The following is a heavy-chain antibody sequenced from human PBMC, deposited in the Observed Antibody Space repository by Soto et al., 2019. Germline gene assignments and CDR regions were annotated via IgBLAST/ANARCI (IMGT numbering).Heavy chain of an antibody. V-gene: IGHV4-4*02. D-gene: IGHD3-22*01. CDR1: SNSFLSTFW. CDR3: ARFDYYDSSGYLDCGPK. J-gene: IGHJ1*01. CDR2: IYHGGNT. Sequence: SDTLSLTCDIHSNSFLSTFWWSAVRQPPGKGLEWIGEIYHGGNTNYNPSLKSRVTISVDKSKNQFSLKLSSVTAADTAVYYCARFDYYDSSGYLDCGPKWRQG.